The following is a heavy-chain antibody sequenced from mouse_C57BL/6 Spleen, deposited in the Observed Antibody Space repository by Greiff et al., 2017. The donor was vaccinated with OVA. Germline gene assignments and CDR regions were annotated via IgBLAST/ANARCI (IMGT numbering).Heavy chain of an antibody. Sequence: EVQLVESEGGLVQPGSSMKLSCTASGFTFSDYYMAWVRQVPEKGLEWVANINYDGSSTYYLDSLKSRFIISRDNAKNILYLQMSSLKSEDTATYYCARDWDGWYFDVWGTGTTVTVSS. CDR3: ARDWDGWYFDV. V-gene: IGHV5-16*01. CDR1: GFTFSDYY. J-gene: IGHJ1*03. CDR2: INYDGSST. D-gene: IGHD4-1*01.